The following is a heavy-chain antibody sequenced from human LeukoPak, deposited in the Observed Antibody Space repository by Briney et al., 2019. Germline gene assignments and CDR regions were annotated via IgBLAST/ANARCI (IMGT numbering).Heavy chain of an antibody. CDR3: ARGATHSNPGELSPTPLDY. CDR2: IYHSGST. J-gene: IGHJ4*02. Sequence: SETRSLTCAVPGGSISSGGYSWSWIRQPPGKGLEWIGYIYHSGSTYYNPSLKSRVTISVDRSKNQFSLKLSSVTAADTAVYYCARGATHSNPGELSPTPLDYWGQGTLVTVSS. D-gene: IGHD3-16*02. CDR1: GGSISSGGYS. V-gene: IGHV4-30-2*01.